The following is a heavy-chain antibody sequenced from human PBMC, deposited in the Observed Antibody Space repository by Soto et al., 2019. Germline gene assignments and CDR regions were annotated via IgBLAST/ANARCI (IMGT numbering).Heavy chain of an antibody. V-gene: IGHV1-3*01. CDR3: ARDGAVAGGINFDY. Sequence: QVQLVQSGAEVKKPGASVKVSCKASRYTFSTYAIHWVRQAPGQSLEWMGWINAGNGNTKYSQKFQGRVTINRDTSANTAYMELSSLRSEDTAVYYCARDGAVAGGINFDYWGQGTLVTVSS. CDR1: RYTFSTYA. CDR2: INAGNGNT. D-gene: IGHD6-19*01. J-gene: IGHJ4*02.